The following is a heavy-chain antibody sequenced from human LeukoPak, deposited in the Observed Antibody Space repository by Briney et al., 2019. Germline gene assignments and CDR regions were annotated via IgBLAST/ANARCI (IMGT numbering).Heavy chain of an antibody. D-gene: IGHD1-26*01. V-gene: IGHV3-21*01. CDR3: ARGGSYSNY. J-gene: IGHJ4*02. CDR1: AFIFSGHW. Sequence: GGSLRLSCEGSAFIFSGHWMNWVRQAPGKGLEWVSSISSSGNYIYYADSVKGRFTISRDNAKNSLYLQMNSLRAEDTAVYYCARGGSYSNYWGQGTLVTVSS. CDR2: ISSSGNYI.